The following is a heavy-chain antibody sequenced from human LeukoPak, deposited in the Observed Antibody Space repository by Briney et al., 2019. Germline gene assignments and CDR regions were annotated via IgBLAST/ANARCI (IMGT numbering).Heavy chain of an antibody. Sequence: ASVKVSCKASGYTFTGYYMHWVRQAPGQGLEWMGWINPNSGGTNYAQKFQGRVTMTRDTSISTAYMELSRLRSDDTAVYYCAMKGGGYSSRLIPKYYFDYWGQGTLVTVSS. CDR3: AMKGGGYSSRLIPKYYFDY. V-gene: IGHV1-2*02. CDR1: GYTFTGYY. J-gene: IGHJ4*02. CDR2: INPNSGGT. D-gene: IGHD5-18*01.